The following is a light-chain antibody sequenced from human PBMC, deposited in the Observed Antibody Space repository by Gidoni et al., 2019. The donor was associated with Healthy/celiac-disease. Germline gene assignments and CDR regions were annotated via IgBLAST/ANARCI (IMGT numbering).Light chain of an antibody. Sequence: EIVLTQSPGTLSLSPGERATLSCRASQSVSSSYLAWYQQKPVQAPRLLIYGASSRATGIPDRFSGSGSGTDFTLTISRLEPEDFAVYYCQQYGSSPIFXFXPGTKVDIK. CDR1: QSVSSSY. J-gene: IGKJ3*01. V-gene: IGKV3-20*01. CDR2: GAS. CDR3: QQYGSSPIFX.